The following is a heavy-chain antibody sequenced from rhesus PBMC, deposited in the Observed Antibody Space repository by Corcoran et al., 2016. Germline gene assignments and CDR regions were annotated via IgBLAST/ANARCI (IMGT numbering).Heavy chain of an antibody. CDR1: GGSISSYW. CDR2: ISGNSWST. Sequence: QVQLQESGPGLVKPSETLSLTCAVSGGSISSYWWTWIRQSPGKGLEWIGEISGNSWSTNYNPSLKSRVTISKDASKNQFSLKLNSVTAADTAVYYCDAEFVFWGQGVLVTVSS. V-gene: IGHV4-80*01. D-gene: IGHD6-19*01. J-gene: IGHJ4*01. CDR3: DAEFVF.